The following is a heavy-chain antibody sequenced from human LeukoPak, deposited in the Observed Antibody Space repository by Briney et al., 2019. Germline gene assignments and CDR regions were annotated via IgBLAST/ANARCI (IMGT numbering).Heavy chain of an antibody. Sequence: GASVKVSCKASGYTFTSYDINWVRQAPGQGREWMGWINLNSGNTGYAQNFQGRLTVTRDTSINTAYMELSTLRSEDTAIYYCARVTGSIDYWGQGTLVTVSS. CDR3: ARVTGSIDY. J-gene: IGHJ4*02. V-gene: IGHV1-8*01. CDR2: INLNSGNT. D-gene: IGHD1-26*01. CDR1: GYTFTSYD.